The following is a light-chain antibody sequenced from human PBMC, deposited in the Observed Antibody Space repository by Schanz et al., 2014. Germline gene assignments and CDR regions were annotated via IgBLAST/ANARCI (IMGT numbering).Light chain of an antibody. V-gene: IGLV4-69*01. CDR3: QTWGTGSWV. Sequence: QLVLTQSPSASASLGASVKLTCTLSSGHSSYAIAWHQQQPEKGPRYLMKLNSDGSHSKGDGIPDRFSGSSSGAERYLTISNLQSEDEADYYCQTWGTGSWVFGGGTKLTVL. CDR2: LNSDGSH. J-gene: IGLJ3*02. CDR1: SGHSSYA.